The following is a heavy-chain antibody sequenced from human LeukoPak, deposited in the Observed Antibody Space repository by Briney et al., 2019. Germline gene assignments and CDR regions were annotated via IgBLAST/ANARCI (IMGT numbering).Heavy chain of an antibody. D-gene: IGHD6-13*01. V-gene: IGHV4-38-2*02. Sequence: PSETLSLTCTVSGYSISIGYYWGWVRQPPGKGLEWIGNIYHSGNTYHNPSLKSRVTISVDTSKNQFSLKLSSVTAADTAVYYCARAGVAAADPFDYWGQGTLVTVSS. J-gene: IGHJ4*02. CDR3: ARAGVAAADPFDY. CDR1: GYSISIGYY. CDR2: IYHSGNT.